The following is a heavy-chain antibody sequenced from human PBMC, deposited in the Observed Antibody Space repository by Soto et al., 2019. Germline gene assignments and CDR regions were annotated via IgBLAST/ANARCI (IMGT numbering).Heavy chain of an antibody. V-gene: IGHV4-39*01. CDR3: ARLPYYAPPPVTLDS. CDR1: SGSISSSLYY. Sequence: SETLSLTCSVSSGSISSSLYYWGWIRQPPGKGLEWIGTIYSTVSTHYNPSLKSRVTMSIDTSKNQFSLKLNSVTAADTAVYYCARLPYYAPPPVTLDSWGQGAMVTVSS. D-gene: IGHD1-26*01. CDR2: IYSTVST. J-gene: IGHJ3*02.